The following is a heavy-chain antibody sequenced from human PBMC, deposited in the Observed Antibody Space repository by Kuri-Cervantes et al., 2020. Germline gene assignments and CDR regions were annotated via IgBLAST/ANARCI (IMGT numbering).Heavy chain of an antibody. CDR1: GGTFSSYA. CDR2: IIPIFGTA. D-gene: IGHD3-10*01. CDR3: AGAHYYGSGSYRY. J-gene: IGHJ4*02. V-gene: IGHV1-69*13. Sequence: SVKVSCKASGGTFSSYAISWVRQAPGQGLEWMGGIIPIFGTANYAQKFQGRVTITADESTSTAYMELSSLRSEDTAVYYCAGAHYYGSGSYRYWGQGTLVTVSS.